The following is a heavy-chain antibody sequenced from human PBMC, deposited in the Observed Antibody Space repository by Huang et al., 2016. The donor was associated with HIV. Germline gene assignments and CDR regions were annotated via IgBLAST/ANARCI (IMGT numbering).Heavy chain of an antibody. D-gene: IGHD6-19*01. Sequence: EVQLVESGGGLVKPGGSLRLSCAASGFTFSSYSMNWVRQAPGKGLEWVSSISSSSSNIYYADSVKGRFTISRDNPKNSLYLQMNSLRAEDTAVYYCARVGGVAAGTFGTFDIWGQGTMVTVSS. CDR1: GFTFSSYS. V-gene: IGHV3-21*01. J-gene: IGHJ3*02. CDR2: ISSSSSNI. CDR3: ARVGGVAAGTFGTFDI.